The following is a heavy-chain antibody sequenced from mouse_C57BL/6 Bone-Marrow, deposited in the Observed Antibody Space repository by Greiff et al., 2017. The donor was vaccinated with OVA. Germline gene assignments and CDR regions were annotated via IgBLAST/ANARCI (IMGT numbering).Heavy chain of an antibody. V-gene: IGHV1-50*01. CDR1: GYTFTSYW. CDR2: IDPSDSYT. CDR3: ARGGFYAIDY. Sequence: QVQLQQPGAELVKPGASVKLSCKASGYTFTSYWMQWVKQRPGQGLEWIGEIDPSDSYTNYNQKFKGKATLTVDTSSSTAYMQLSSLTSEDSAVYYCARGGFYAIDYWGQGTSVTVSS. J-gene: IGHJ4*01.